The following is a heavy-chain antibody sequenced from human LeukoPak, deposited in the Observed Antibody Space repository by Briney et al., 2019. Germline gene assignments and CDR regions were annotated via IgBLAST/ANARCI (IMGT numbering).Heavy chain of an antibody. CDR2: IRFDGSNK. J-gene: IGHJ4*02. V-gene: IGHV3-30*02. CDR1: GFTFSRYG. CDR3: ASGATRLDFFDF. D-gene: IGHD1-26*01. Sequence: PGGSLRLSCAASGFTFSRYGMHWVRQAPGKGLEWVAFIRFDGSNKYYADSVKGRFTISRDNAKNSLYLQMNSLRVEDTAVYYCASGATRLDFFDFWGQGTLVTVSS.